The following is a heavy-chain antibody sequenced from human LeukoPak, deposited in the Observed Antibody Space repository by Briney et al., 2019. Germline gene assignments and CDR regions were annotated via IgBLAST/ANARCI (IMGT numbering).Heavy chain of an antibody. D-gene: IGHD3-22*01. CDR3: ARGVTYYYDSSGYLY. CDR1: GGSISSGSYY. Sequence: SETLSLTCTVSGGSISSGSYYWSWIRQPAGKGLEWIGRIHTSGRTNYNPSLKSRVTISVDTSKNQFSLELTSVTAADTAVYYCARGVTYYYDSSGYLYWGQGTLVTVS. J-gene: IGHJ4*02. CDR2: IHTSGRT. V-gene: IGHV4-61*02.